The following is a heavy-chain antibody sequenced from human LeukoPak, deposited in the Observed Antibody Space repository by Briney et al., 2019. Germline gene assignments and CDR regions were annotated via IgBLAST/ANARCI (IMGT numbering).Heavy chain of an antibody. J-gene: IGHJ3*02. D-gene: IGHD3-22*01. CDR1: GFTFSSYS. Sequence: GSLRLSCAASGFTFSSYSMNWVRQAPGKGLEWIGEINHSGSTNYNPSLKSRVTISVDTSKNKFSLKLSSVTAADTAVYYCARERKDYYDSSGYYRNAFDIWGQGTMVTVSS. V-gene: IGHV4-34*01. CDR2: INHSGST. CDR3: ARERKDYYDSSGYYRNAFDI.